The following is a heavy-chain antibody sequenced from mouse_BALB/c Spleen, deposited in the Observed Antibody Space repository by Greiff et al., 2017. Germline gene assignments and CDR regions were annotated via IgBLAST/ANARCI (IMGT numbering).Heavy chain of an antibody. J-gene: IGHJ2*01. D-gene: IGHD5-1-1*01. V-gene: IGHV14-3*02. Sequence: VQLQQSGAELVKPGASVKLSCKASGYTFTSYYMYWVKQRPEQGLEWIGRIDPANGNTKYDPKFQGKATITADTSSNTAYLQLSSLTSEDTAVYYCARSILRYFDYWGQGTTLTVSS. CDR3: ARSILRYFDY. CDR1: GYTFTSYY. CDR2: IDPANGNT.